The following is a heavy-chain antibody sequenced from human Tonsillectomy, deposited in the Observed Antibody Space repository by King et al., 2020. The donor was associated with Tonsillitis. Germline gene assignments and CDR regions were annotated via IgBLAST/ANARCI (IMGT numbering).Heavy chain of an antibody. CDR1: GFSLSTSGMC. V-gene: IGHV2-70*01. Sequence: VTLKESGPALVKPTQTLTLTCTFSGFSLSTSGMCVSWIRQPPGKALEWLALIDWDDDKYYSTSLKTRLTISKDTSKNQVVLTMTNMDPVDTATYYWVRINNDFWSGYADYWGQGTLVTVSS. CDR3: VRINNDFWSGYADY. CDR2: IDWDDDK. D-gene: IGHD3-3*01. J-gene: IGHJ4*02.